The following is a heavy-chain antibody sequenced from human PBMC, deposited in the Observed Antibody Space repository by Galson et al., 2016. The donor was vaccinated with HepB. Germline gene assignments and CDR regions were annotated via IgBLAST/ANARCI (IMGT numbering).Heavy chain of an antibody. CDR3: ARGPRLSYYYSGMDV. J-gene: IGHJ6*02. CDR1: GYTFTSYG. D-gene: IGHD3-10*01. CDR2: ISGYTGYT. Sequence: SVKVSCKAAGYTFTSYGISWVRQAPGQGLEWLGWISGYTGYTNYAQDRPGRVTLTRDTSTSTAYMELRSLTSDDTAMYSCARGPRLSYYYSGMDVWGQGTTVTVSS. V-gene: IGHV1-18*01.